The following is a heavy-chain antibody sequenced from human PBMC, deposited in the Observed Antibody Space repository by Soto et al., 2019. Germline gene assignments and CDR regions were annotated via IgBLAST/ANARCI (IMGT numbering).Heavy chain of an antibody. Sequence: QVQLQESGPGLVKPSQTLSLTCTVSGGSISSGDYYWSWIRQPPGKGLEWIGYIYYSGSTYYNPSLKSRVTIPVDTSKNQFSLKLSSVTAADTAVYYCAGDFWSGYYHNWFDPWGQGTLVTVSS. D-gene: IGHD3-3*01. CDR3: AGDFWSGYYHNWFDP. CDR1: GGSISSGDYY. CDR2: IYYSGST. J-gene: IGHJ5*02. V-gene: IGHV4-30-4*01.